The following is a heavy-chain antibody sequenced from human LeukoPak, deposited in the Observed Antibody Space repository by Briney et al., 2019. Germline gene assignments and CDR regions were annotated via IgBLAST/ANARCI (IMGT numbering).Heavy chain of an antibody. J-gene: IGHJ4*02. Sequence: ASVKVSCKASGYTFSSYAMNWVRQAPGQGLEWMGWISAYNGNTNYAQKLQGRVTMTTDTSTSTAYMELRSLRSDDTAVYYCARVSGDILTGYFKYYFDYWGQGTLVTVSS. V-gene: IGHV1-18*01. CDR3: ARVSGDILTGYFKYYFDY. D-gene: IGHD3-9*01. CDR2: ISAYNGNT. CDR1: GYTFSSYA.